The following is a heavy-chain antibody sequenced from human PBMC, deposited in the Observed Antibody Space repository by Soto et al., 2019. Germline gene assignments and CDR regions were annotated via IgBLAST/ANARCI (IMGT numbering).Heavy chain of an antibody. CDR3: AREGYSYGYVGRNWFDP. J-gene: IGHJ5*02. Sequence: VASVKVSCKASGGTFSSYAISWVRQAPGQGLEWMGGIIPIFGTANYAQKFQGRVTITADKSTSTAYMELSSLRSEDTAVYYCAREGYSYGYVGRNWFDPWGQGTLVTVSS. CDR2: IIPIFGTA. D-gene: IGHD5-18*01. CDR1: GGTFSSYA. V-gene: IGHV1-69*06.